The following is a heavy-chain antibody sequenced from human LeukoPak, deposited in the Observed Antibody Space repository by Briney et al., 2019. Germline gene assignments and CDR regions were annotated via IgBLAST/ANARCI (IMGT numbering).Heavy chain of an antibody. CDR2: ISYDGSNK. J-gene: IGHJ4*02. D-gene: IGHD5-18*01. Sequence: GRSLRLSCAASGFTFSSYAMHWVRQAPGKGLEWVAVISYDGSNKYYADSVKGRFTISRDNSKNTLYLQMNSLRAGDTAVYYCAREGYSYGFAIDYWGQGTLVTVSS. V-gene: IGHV3-30-3*01. CDR1: GFTFSSYA. CDR3: AREGYSYGFAIDY.